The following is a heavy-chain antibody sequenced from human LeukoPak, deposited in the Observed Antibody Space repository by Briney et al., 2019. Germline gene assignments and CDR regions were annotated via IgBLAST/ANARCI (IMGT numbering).Heavy chain of an antibody. CDR1: GFTFPTFR. J-gene: IGHJ4*02. CDR3: AKSSGYGGIDFDY. D-gene: IGHD4-23*01. V-gene: IGHV3-7*02. CDR2: IKEDGSDK. Sequence: GGSLRLSCAASGFTFPTFRMSWFRQAPAKGLEWVANIKEDGSDKYYVDSVKGRFTISKDNAKNSLYLQMNSLRADDTAVYYCAKSSGYGGIDFDYWGQGTLVAVSS.